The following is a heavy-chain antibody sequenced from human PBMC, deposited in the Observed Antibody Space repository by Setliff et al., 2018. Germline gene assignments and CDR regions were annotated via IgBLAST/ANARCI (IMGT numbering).Heavy chain of an antibody. CDR2: IYYSGST. Sequence: PSETLSLTCTVSGGSISSSSYYWGWIRQPPGKGLEWIGSIYYSGSTYYNPSLKSRVTISVATSKNQFSLKLSSVTAADTAVYYCARRATYYNFWSGYYDYWGQGTLVTVSS. V-gene: IGHV4-39*07. CDR3: ARRATYYNFWSGYYDY. J-gene: IGHJ4*02. CDR1: GGSISSSSYY. D-gene: IGHD3-3*01.